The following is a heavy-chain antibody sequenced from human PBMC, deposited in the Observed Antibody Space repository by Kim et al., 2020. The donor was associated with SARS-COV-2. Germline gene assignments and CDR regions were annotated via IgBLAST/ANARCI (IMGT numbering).Heavy chain of an antibody. CDR3: ATIRTYYYDSSGYFFDY. D-gene: IGHD3-22*01. CDR1: GYTLTELS. Sequence: ASVKVSCKVSGYTLTELSMHWVRQAPGKGLEWMGGFDPEDGETIYAQKFQGRVTMTEDTSTDTAYMELSSLRSEDTAVYYCATIRTYYYDSSGYFFDYWGQGTLVTVSS. V-gene: IGHV1-24*01. J-gene: IGHJ4*02. CDR2: FDPEDGET.